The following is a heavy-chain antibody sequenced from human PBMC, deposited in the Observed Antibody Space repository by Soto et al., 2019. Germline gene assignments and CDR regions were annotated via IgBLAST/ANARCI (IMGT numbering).Heavy chain of an antibody. CDR2: IYYSGST. D-gene: IGHD3-22*01. Sequence: QLQLQESGPGLVKPSETLSLTCTVSGGSISSSSYYWGWIRQPPGKGLEWIGSIYYSGSTYYNPSLTRRVTISVDTSKNQFSLKLSSVTAADTAVYYCARNRNYYDRSGYYSWYFDLWGRGTLVTVSS. V-gene: IGHV4-39*01. CDR3: ARNRNYYDRSGYYSWYFDL. J-gene: IGHJ2*01. CDR1: GGSISSSSYY.